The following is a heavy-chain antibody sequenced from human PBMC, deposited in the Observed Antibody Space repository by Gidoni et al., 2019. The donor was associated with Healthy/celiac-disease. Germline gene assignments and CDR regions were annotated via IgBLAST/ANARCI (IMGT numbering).Heavy chain of an antibody. Sequence: QVQLVQSGAEVKKPGASVKVSCKAAGYTFPSYDINWVRQATGQGLEWMGWMNPNSGNTGYAQKFQGRVTMTRNTSISTAYMELSSLRSEDTAVYYCARGRCSGGSCYDAFDIWGQGTMVTVSS. CDR2: MNPNSGNT. D-gene: IGHD2-15*01. J-gene: IGHJ3*02. CDR3: ARGRCSGGSCYDAFDI. CDR1: GYTFPSYD. V-gene: IGHV1-8*01.